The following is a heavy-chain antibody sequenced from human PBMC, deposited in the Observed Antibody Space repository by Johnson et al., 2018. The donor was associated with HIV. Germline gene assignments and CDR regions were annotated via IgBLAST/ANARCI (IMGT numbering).Heavy chain of an antibody. CDR3: AKADTMAGDAFDL. J-gene: IGHJ3*01. V-gene: IGHV3-30*02. D-gene: IGHD2-2*01. CDR2: IRYDGTNK. CDR1: GFTFSSYG. Sequence: QVQLVESGGGLVQPGGSLRLSCAASGFTFSSYGMHWVRQAPGKGLEWVAFIRYDGTNKYYADSMKGRFTISRDNSKNTLYLQMNSLTAGDTAMYYCAKADTMAGDAFDLWGQGTMVTVSS.